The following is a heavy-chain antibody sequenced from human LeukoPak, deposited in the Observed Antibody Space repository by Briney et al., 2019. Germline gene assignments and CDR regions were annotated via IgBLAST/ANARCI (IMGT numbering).Heavy chain of an antibody. D-gene: IGHD2-21*02. CDR2: IYYSGST. V-gene: IGHV4-59*01. CDR3: ARGGDCYDY. CDR1: GGSISSYY. Sequence: SETLSLTCTVSGGSISSYYWSWIRQPPGKGLEWIGYIYYSGSTNYNPSLKSRVTISVDTSKNQLSQKLSSVTAADTAVYYCARGGDCYDYWGQGTLVTVSS. J-gene: IGHJ4*02.